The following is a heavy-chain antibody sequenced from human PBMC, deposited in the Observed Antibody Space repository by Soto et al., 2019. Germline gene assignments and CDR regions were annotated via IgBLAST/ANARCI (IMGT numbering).Heavy chain of an antibody. Sequence: SETLSLTCAVSGGSISSGGYSWSWIRQPPGKGLEWIGYIYHSGSTYYNPSLKSRVTISAVASSQQFALRLTSLTAADTAIYYCARGRWSDRFLNWGQGTQVTVSS. V-gene: IGHV4-30-2*01. CDR2: IYHSGST. J-gene: IGHJ4*02. CDR3: ARGRWSDRFLN. CDR1: GGSISSGGYS. D-gene: IGHD2-15*01.